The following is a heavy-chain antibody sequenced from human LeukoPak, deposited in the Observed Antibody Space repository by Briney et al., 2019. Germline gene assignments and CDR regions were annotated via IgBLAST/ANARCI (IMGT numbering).Heavy chain of an antibody. V-gene: IGHV3-23*01. D-gene: IGHD2/OR15-2a*01. CDR3: AKEVLGYFDY. J-gene: IGHJ4*02. CDR2: ITGSGGRT. CDR1: GFSFNSYA. Sequence: GGSLRLSCTASGFSFNSYAMNWVRQAPGKGLEWVSVITGSGGRTYYADSVKGRFTISRDNSKNTLYLQMNSLRAEDTAVYYCAKEVLGYFDYWGQGALVTVSS.